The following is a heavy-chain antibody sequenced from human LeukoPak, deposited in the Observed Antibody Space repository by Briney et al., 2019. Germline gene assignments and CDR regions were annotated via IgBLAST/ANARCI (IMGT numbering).Heavy chain of an antibody. J-gene: IGHJ4*02. CDR2: INHSGST. D-gene: IGHD2-21*01. V-gene: IGHV4-34*01. Sequence: PAETLCLPCAVYGVSFSGYYWSWIRQPPGKGLEWIGEINHSGSTNYSPSLRSRVTISVDTSKHPFSLKLSPVTAADAAVYHRARPMWFRDYWGQGTLVTVSS. CDR3: ARPMWFRDY. CDR1: GVSFSGYY.